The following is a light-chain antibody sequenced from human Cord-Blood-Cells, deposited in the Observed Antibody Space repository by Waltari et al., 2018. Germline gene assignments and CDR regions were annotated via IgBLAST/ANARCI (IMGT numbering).Light chain of an antibody. V-gene: IGKV1-39*01. CDR3: QQSYSTPYT. Sequence: DIQMTPSPSSLSASVGDRVTITCRASQSMSSYLNWYQQKPGKAPKLLIYAASSLQSGVPSRFSGSGAGTDFTLTISSLQPEEFATYYCQQSYSTPYTFGQGTKLEIK. J-gene: IGKJ2*01. CDR2: AAS. CDR1: QSMSSY.